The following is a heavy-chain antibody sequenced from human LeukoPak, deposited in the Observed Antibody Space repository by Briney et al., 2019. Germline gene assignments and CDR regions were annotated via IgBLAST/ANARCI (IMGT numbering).Heavy chain of an antibody. J-gene: IGHJ4*02. CDR1: GGSISSYY. V-gene: IGHV4-59*01. D-gene: IGHD6-6*01. CDR3: ARARGAARPGDFDY. CDR2: IYYSGGT. Sequence: TSETLSLTCTVSGGSISSYYWSWIRQPPGKGLEWIGYIYYSGGTNYNPSLKSRVTISVDTSKNQFSLKLSSVTAADTAVYYCARARGAARPGDFDYWGQGTLVTVSS.